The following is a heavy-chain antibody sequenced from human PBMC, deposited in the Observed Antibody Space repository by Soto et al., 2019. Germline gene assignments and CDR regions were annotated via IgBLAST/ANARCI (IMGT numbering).Heavy chain of an antibody. D-gene: IGHD1-26*01. CDR3: ASDLVGATPHLDY. J-gene: IGHJ4*02. CDR1: GGSFSGYY. V-gene: IGHV4-34*01. CDR2: INHSGST. Sequence: SETLSLTCAVYGGSFSGYYWSWIRQPPGKGLEWIGEINHSGSTNYNPSLKSRVTISVDTSKNQFSLKLSSVTAADTAVHYCASDLVGATPHLDYWGQGTLVTVSS.